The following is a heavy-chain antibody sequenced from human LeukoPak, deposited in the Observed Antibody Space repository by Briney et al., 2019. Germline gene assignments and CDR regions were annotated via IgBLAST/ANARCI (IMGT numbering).Heavy chain of an antibody. CDR1: GGSISSYY. D-gene: IGHD6-13*01. Sequence: SETLSLTCTVSGGSISSYYWSWIRQPAGKGLEWIGRIYTSGSTNYNPSLKSRVTMSVDTPKNQFSLKLSSVTAADTAVYYCARALRDSSSWSLFDYWGQGTLVTVSS. J-gene: IGHJ4*02. CDR2: IYTSGST. CDR3: ARALRDSSSWSLFDY. V-gene: IGHV4-4*07.